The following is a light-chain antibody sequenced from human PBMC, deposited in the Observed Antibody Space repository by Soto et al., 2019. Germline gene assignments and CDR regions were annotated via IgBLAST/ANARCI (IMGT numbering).Light chain of an antibody. V-gene: IGLV2-23*02. CDR2: EVS. CDR3: CSYAGSSWGYG. CDR1: SSDVGSYNL. J-gene: IGLJ1*01. Sequence: QSVLTQPASVSGSPGQSITISCTGSSSDVGSYNLVSWYQQHPGKAPNLMIYEVSKRPSGVSNRFSGSKSGNTASLTISGLQAEDEADYYCCSYAGSSWGYGFGTGTKLTVL.